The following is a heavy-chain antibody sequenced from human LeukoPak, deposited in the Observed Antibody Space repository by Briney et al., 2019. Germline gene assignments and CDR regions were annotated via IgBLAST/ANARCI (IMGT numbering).Heavy chain of an antibody. D-gene: IGHD6-6*01. CDR1: GGSISSGSYY. CDR3: ARDSSSPRVKYFQH. CDR2: IYTSGST. Sequence: SQTLSLTCTVSGGSISSGSYYWSWIRQPAGKGLEWIGRIYTSGSTNYNPSLKSRVTISVDTSKNRFSLKLNSVTAADTDVYYCARDSSSPRVKYFQHWGQGTLVTVSS. J-gene: IGHJ1*01. V-gene: IGHV4-61*02.